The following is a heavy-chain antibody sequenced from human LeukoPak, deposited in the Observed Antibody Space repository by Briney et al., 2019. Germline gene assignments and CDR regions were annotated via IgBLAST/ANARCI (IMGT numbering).Heavy chain of an antibody. CDR2: IYPGDSDT. D-gene: IGHD2-15*01. CDR3: ARHALGPLPRYYYGMDV. J-gene: IGHJ6*02. CDR1: GYSFTSYW. V-gene: IGHV5-51*01. Sequence: GESLKISCKGSGYSFTSYWIGWVRQMPGKGLEWMGIIYPGDSDTTYSPAFQGQVTISADKSISTAYLQWSSLKASDTAMYYCARHALGPLPRYYYGMDVWGQGTTVIVSS.